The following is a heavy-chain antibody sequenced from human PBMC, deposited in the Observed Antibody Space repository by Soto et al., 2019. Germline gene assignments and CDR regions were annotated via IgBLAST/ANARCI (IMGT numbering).Heavy chain of an antibody. CDR1: GGTFSSYA. D-gene: IGHD6-13*01. CDR3: AREGVAAAGYNWFDP. CDR2: IIPIFGTA. V-gene: IGHV1-69*13. J-gene: IGHJ5*02. Sequence: SVKVSCKASGGTFSSYAISWVRQAPGQGLEWMGGIIPIFGTANYAQKFQGRVTITADESTSTAYMELSSLRSEDTAVYYCAREGVAAAGYNWFDPWGQGTLVTVSS.